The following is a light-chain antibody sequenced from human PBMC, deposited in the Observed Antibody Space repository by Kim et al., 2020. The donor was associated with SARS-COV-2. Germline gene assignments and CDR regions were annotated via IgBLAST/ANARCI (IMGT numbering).Light chain of an antibody. CDR2: DAS. V-gene: IGKV3-11*01. Sequence: SLPPEESATLSCRASETISTYLAWYQQKPGQAPRLLIYDASKRATGIPARFSGSGYGTDFTLSISSLEPEDLAVYYCQQRSNRVTFGGGTTVEIK. CDR3: QQRSNRVT. J-gene: IGKJ4*01. CDR1: ETISTY.